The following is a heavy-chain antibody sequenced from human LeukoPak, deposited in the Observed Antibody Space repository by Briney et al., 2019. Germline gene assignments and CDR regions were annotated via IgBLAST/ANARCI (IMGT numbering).Heavy chain of an antibody. Sequence: GGSLRLSCAASGFTFKNYWMSWVRQAPGKGLEWVANITPDGNDKYYVDSLKGRFTISRDNTKNSLYLQLNSLRTEDTAVYYCVPGGLAVSGIDYWGQGALVTVPS. CDR2: ITPDGNDK. V-gene: IGHV3-7*01. D-gene: IGHD6-19*01. CDR1: GFTFKNYW. J-gene: IGHJ4*02. CDR3: VPGGLAVSGIDY.